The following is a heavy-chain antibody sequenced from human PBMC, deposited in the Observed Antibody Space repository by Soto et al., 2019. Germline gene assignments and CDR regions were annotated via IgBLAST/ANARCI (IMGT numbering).Heavy chain of an antibody. J-gene: IGHJ6*02. CDR2: IIPMSGTA. CDR3: ARASHIVAPTPSYYYHGMDL. D-gene: IGHD5-12*01. Sequence: SVKVSCKDSGGTFSSYAISWVRPAPVQGLDCMGGIIPMSGTANSAQKFQGRVTITAAESRSTSYMELSSLRSEDTAVYFCARASHIVAPTPSYYYHGMDLWGQATTLTVSS. CDR1: GGTFSSYA. V-gene: IGHV1-69*13.